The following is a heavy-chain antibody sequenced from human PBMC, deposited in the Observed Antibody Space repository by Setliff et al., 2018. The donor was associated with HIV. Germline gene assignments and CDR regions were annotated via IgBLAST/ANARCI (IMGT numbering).Heavy chain of an antibody. V-gene: IGHV7-4-1*02. J-gene: IGHJ4*02. CDR1: GYAFATYD. CDR2: INTHTGNP. D-gene: IGHD3-22*01. Sequence: ASVKVSCKPSGYAFATYDINWVRQAPGQGLEWMGWINTHTGNPTYAQDFTGRFVFSLDTSVSTAYLQISSLKAEDTAVYYCARGPGYYDSSGYSNWGQGTLVTVSS. CDR3: ARGPGYYDSSGYSN.